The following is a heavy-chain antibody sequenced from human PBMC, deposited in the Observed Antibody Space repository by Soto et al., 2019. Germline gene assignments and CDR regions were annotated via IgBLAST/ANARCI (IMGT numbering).Heavy chain of an antibody. J-gene: IGHJ4*01. D-gene: IGHD1-26*01. V-gene: IGHV6-1*01. CDR1: GDSVSSNSAG. CDR2: TYYRSKWYY. Sequence: SQTLSLPCAITGDSVSSNSAGWSWVRQSPSRGLEWLGRTYYRSKWYYEYAVSVRGRITINPDTSKNQYSLQLSSVTPEDTAVYFCARGEQYSGRIFDYWGQGTLVTVSS. CDR3: ARGEQYSGRIFDY.